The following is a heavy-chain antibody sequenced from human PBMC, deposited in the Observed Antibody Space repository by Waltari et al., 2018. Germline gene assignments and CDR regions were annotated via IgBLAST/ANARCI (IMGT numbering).Heavy chain of an antibody. V-gene: IGHV4-59*01. CDR1: GGSITSDY. J-gene: IGHJ5*02. CDR2: IYDSGNT. CDR3: ARGGGDYPRNWFDP. Sequence: QVHLQESGSGLVKPSETLSLTCTVSGGSITSDYWSWIRQSPGKGLEWIGYIYDSGNTNYNPSLKSRGTISGDTSKNQFSLKLASVTAADTAVYYCARGGGDYPRNWFDPWGQGTLVTVSS. D-gene: IGHD4-17*01.